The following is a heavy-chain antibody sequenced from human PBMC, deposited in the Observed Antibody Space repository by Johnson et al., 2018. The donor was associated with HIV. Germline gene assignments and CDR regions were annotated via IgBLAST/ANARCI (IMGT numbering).Heavy chain of an antibody. CDR2: IPYDGSHK. J-gene: IGHJ3*02. D-gene: IGHD5-24*01. CDR1: GFTFRNYA. Sequence: QMQLVESGGGLVQPGGSLRLSCAVSGFTFRNYAMHWVRQAPGKGLEWVAVIPYDGSHKYYADSVKGRFTISRDNSKDTVSLQMNSPRVDDTAVYYCARERGGHRLQQFCDAFDTWGQGTMVTVSS. CDR3: ARERGGHRLQQFCDAFDT. V-gene: IGHV3-30*04.